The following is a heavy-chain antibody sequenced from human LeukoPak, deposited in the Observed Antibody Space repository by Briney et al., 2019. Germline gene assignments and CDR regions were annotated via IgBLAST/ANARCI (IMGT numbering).Heavy chain of an antibody. CDR3: ARSPAYCGGDCPTGGAFDI. D-gene: IGHD2-21*02. CDR1: GVSISITSYY. CDR2: MYPSGST. V-gene: IGHV4-39*01. J-gene: IGHJ3*02. Sequence: PSETLSLTCTVSGVSISITSYYWGWIRQPPGKGLEWIGSMYPSGSTYYNPSLKSRVTISVDTSKNQFSLKLSSVTAADTALYYCARSPAYCGGDCPTGGAFDIWGQGTTVTVSS.